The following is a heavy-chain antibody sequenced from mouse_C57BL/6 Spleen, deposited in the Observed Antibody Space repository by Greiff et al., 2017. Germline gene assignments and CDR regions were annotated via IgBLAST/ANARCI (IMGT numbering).Heavy chain of an antibody. CDR1: GYTFTSYW. V-gene: IGHV1-55*01. CDR2: IYPGSGST. CDR3: ARREDSWLAY. J-gene: IGHJ3*01. Sequence: QVQLQQPGAELVKPGASVKMSCKASGYTFTSYWITWVKQRPGQGLEWIGDIYPGSGSTNYNEKLKSKATLTVDKSSSTAYMQLSSLTYEDSAVYYCARREDSWLAYWGQGTLVTVSA.